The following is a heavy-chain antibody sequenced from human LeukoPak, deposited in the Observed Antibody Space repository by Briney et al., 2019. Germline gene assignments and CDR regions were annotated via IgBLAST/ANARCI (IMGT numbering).Heavy chain of an antibody. V-gene: IGHV1-2*06. D-gene: IGHD3-3*01. CDR2: INPNSGGT. Sequence: ASVKVSCKASGYTFTGYYMHWVRQAPGQGLEWMGRINPNSGGTNYAQKFQGRVTMTRDTSISTAYMELSRLSSGDTAVYYCASTIDFWSGYPLDYWGQGTLVTVSS. CDR1: GYTFTGYY. J-gene: IGHJ4*02. CDR3: ASTIDFWSGYPLDY.